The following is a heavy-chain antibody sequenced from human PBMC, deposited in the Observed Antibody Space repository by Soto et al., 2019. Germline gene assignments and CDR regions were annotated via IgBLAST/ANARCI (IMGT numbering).Heavy chain of an antibody. CDR2: IYYSGST. V-gene: IGHV4-39*01. D-gene: IGHD6-19*01. CDR1: GGSISSSSYY. J-gene: IGHJ4*02. CDR3: ARRGSGGIAVVGTSFDY. Sequence: QLQLQESGPGLVKPSETLSLTCTVSGGSISSSSYYWGWIRQPPGKGLEWIGNIYYSGSTYYNPSLTSRVTISVDTSKNQFSLKLSSVTAADTAVYYCARRGSGGIAVVGTSFDYWGQGTLVTVSS.